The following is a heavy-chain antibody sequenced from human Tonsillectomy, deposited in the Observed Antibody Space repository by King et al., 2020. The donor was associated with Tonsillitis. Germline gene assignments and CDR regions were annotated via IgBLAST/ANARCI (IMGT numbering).Heavy chain of an antibody. Sequence: FTLKESGPTLVKPTQTLTLTCTFSGFSLSTSGVGVGWIRQPPGKALECLALIYLYDGKRYSPSLKRRLTITKDTSKNQVVLTMTNMDPVDTATYYCAHVIYAYSSSWRTYYYFDYWGQGTLVTVSS. V-gene: IGHV2-5*01. CDR3: AHVIYAYSSSWRTYYYFDY. J-gene: IGHJ4*02. D-gene: IGHD6-13*01. CDR2: IYLYDGK. CDR1: GFSLSTSGVG.